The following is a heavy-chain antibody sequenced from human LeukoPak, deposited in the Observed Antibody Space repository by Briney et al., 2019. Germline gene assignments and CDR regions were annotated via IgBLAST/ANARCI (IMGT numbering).Heavy chain of an antibody. CDR1: GFTFSSYS. Sequence: GGSLRLSCAASGFTFSSYSMNWVRQAPGKGLEWVSHITASGTAMFYADSVKGRFTISRDNAKNSLYLQMNSLIDEDTAVYYCASSGSYRFDYWGQGTLVTVSS. J-gene: IGHJ4*02. CDR3: ASSGSYRFDY. V-gene: IGHV3-48*02. CDR2: ITASGTAM. D-gene: IGHD1-26*01.